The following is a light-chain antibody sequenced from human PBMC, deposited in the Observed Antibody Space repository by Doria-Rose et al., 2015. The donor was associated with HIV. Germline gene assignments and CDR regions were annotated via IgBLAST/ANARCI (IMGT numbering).Light chain of an antibody. CDR2: GAS. J-gene: IGKJ1*01. CDR1: QSVSTSP. CDR3: QQYGPSPPA. Sequence: EIVMTQSPGTLSLSPGERATLSCRASQSVSTSPLAWYQQKNGQAPSLLIYGASSRATGISDRFSGTVSGTEFTLTISRLEPEDFAVFYCQQYGPSPPAFGQGTKVEIK. V-gene: IGKV3-20*01.